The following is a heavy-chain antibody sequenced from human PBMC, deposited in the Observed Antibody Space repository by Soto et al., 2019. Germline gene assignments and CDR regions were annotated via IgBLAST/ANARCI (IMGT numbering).Heavy chain of an antibody. D-gene: IGHD6-19*01. J-gene: IGHJ4*02. V-gene: IGHV3-30*18. CDR2: ISYDGSNK. Sequence: VGSLRLSCAASGFTFSSYGMHWVRQAPGKGLEWVAVISYDGSNKYYADSVKGRFTISRDNSKNTLYLQMNSLRAEDTAVYYCAKVGGAVAAKGDYWGQGTLVTVSS. CDR1: GFTFSSYG. CDR3: AKVGGAVAAKGDY.